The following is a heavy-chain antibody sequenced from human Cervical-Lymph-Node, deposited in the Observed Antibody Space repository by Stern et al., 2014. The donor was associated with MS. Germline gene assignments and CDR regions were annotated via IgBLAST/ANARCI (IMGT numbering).Heavy chain of an antibody. CDR1: GYTFTTYD. CDR3: ARGLMITFGGNTVHGYHGLDV. CDR2: MNPNSGKT. V-gene: IGHV1-8*01. Sequence: VQLVESGAEVKKPGASVKVSCKTSGYTFTTYDVSWVRQATGQGLEWMGWMNPNSGKTAYAPKFQGRVTMTRTTSISTAYMDLSSLSSEDTAVYYCARGLMITFGGNTVHGYHGLDVWGQGTTVTVSS. D-gene: IGHD3-16*01. J-gene: IGHJ6*02.